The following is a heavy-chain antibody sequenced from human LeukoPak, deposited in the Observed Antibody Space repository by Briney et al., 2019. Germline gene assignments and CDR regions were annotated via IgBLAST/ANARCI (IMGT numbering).Heavy chain of an antibody. J-gene: IGHJ4*02. V-gene: IGHV4-34*01. CDR2: INHSGST. D-gene: IGHD6-13*01. CDR3: ARSDEQLVLGYFDY. Sequence: SETLSLTCAVYGGSFSGYYWSWIRQPPEKGLEWIGEINHSGSTNYNPSLKSRVTISVDTSKNQFSLKLSSVTAADTAVYYCARSDEQLVLGYFDYWGQGTLVTVSS. CDR1: GGSFSGYY.